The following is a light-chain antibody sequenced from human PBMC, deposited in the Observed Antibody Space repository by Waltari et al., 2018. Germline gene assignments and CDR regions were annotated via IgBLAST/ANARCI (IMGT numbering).Light chain of an antibody. J-gene: IGLJ3*02. CDR3: MILHNTAVV. V-gene: IGLV5-45*01. CDR2: YKSDSDK. CDR1: SDINVGAYK. Sequence: QAVLTQPASLSASPGASVSLTCTLRSDINVGAYKIYWYQQRPGSHPQFLLKYKSDSDKPRGSGVPSRFSVSRDTSANAGILLISGLQSEDEADYYCMILHNTAVVFGGGTKLAVL.